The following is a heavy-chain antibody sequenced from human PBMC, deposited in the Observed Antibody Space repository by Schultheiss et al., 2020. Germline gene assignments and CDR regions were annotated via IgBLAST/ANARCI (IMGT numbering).Heavy chain of an antibody. V-gene: IGHV3-48*04. CDR2: ISSSGSTI. D-gene: IGHD6-19*01. CDR3: ARDPFAVAGTLY. Sequence: GGSLRLSCAASGFTFSSYAMHWVRQAPGKGLEWVSYISSSGSTIYYADSVKGRFTISRDNAKNSLYLQMNSLRAEDTAVYYCARDPFAVAGTLYWGQGTLVTVSS. CDR1: GFTFSSYA. J-gene: IGHJ4*02.